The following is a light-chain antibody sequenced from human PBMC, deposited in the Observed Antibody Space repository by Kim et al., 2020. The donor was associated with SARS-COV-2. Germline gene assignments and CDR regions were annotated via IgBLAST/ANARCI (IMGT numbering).Light chain of an antibody. CDR2: DTS. J-gene: IGKJ4*01. CDR1: QSVSSH. CDR3: QQRSTWPV. Sequence: SLSPGERATLSCRASQSVSSHFAWYQQKPSQAPRLLIYDTSDRATGIPARFSGSGSGTDFTLTISSLEPEDFAVYYCQQRSTWPVFGGGTKVDIK. V-gene: IGKV3-11*01.